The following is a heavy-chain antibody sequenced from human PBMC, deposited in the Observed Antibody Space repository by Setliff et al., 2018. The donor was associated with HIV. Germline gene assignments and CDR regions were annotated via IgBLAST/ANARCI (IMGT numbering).Heavy chain of an antibody. J-gene: IGHJ4*02. CDR3: ARLRQWLAFFDS. V-gene: IGHV4-61*02. Sequence: PSETLSLTCTVSGDSVRSSRYYWSWIRQPAGMGLEWIGRFDSSGGTDYNPSLKSRVTISKDTSKNQLSLKLTSVTAADTAVYYCARLRQWLAFFDSWGQGTLVTVSS. CDR2: FDSSGGT. D-gene: IGHD6-19*01. CDR1: GDSVRSSRYY.